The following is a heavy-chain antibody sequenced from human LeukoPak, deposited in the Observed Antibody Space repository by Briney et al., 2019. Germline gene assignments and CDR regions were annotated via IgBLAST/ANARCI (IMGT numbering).Heavy chain of an antibody. V-gene: IGHV3-30*02. CDR2: IPYDASNR. CDR1: GFTFSDSG. D-gene: IGHD6-19*01. Sequence: GGSLRLSCAVSGFTFSDSGMHWVRQAPSKGLEWVSFIPYDASNRHYADSVKGRFTIPRDNSKNTVYLQMSSLRAEDTAVYYCAKDGRIAVTSSYYFDSWGQGTLVTVSS. CDR3: AKDGRIAVTSSYYFDS. J-gene: IGHJ4*02.